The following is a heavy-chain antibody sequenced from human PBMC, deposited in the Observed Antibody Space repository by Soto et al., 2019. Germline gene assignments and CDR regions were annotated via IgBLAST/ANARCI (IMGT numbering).Heavy chain of an antibody. CDR3: ARPITMVRGVTRKDAFDT. D-gene: IGHD3-10*01. Sequence: PAAALILSYASSGFNLSSDYMILVRQDEGGGVEWGWVIYSGGTAYYADSLQGRVTISADNSKTALYLQMNSLRAEDTAVYYCARPITMVRGVTRKDAFDTWGQGTMVTVS. CDR1: GFNLSSDY. V-gene: IGHV3-53*01. J-gene: IGHJ3*02. CDR2: IYSGGTA.